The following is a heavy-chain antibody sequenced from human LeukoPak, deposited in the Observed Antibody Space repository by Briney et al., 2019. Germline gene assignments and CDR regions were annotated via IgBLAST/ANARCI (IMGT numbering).Heavy chain of an antibody. D-gene: IGHD3-16*01. CDR1: DVSINSYY. CDR3: VRGARYFDY. CDR2: IYYSGST. J-gene: IGHJ4*02. V-gene: IGHV4-59*01. Sequence: SETLSLTCTVSDVSINSYYCSWIGQPPGKGLEWIAYIYYSGSTNYNPSLKSRVTISVDTSKNQFSLKLSSVTAADTAVYYCVRGARYFDYWGQGTLVTVSS.